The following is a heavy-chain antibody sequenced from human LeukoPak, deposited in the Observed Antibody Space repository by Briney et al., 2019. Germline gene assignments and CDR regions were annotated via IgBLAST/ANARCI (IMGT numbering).Heavy chain of an antibody. CDR3: ARNGYYDSSGYSFDY. CDR1: GFTFSSYA. V-gene: IGHV3-23*01. J-gene: IGHJ4*02. D-gene: IGHD3-22*01. CDR2: ISGSGGST. Sequence: PGGSLRLSCAASGFTFSSYAMSWVRQAPGKGLEWVSAISGSGGSTNYADSVKGRFTISRDNAKNSLYLQMNSLRAEDTAVYYCARNGYYDSSGYSFDYWGQGTLVTVSS.